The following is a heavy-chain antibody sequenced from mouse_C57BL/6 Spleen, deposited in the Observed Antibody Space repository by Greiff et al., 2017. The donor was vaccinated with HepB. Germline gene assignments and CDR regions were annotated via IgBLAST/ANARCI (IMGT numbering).Heavy chain of an antibody. CDR2: IDPSDSYT. Sequence: QVQLQQPGAELVKPGASVKLSCKASGYTFTSYWMQWVKQRPGQGLEWIGEIDPSDSYTNYNQKFKGKATLTVDTSSSTAYMQHSSLTSEDSAVYYCARATTVVEDWGQGTLVTVSA. CDR3: ARATTVVED. CDR1: GYTFTSYW. D-gene: IGHD1-1*01. V-gene: IGHV1-50*01. J-gene: IGHJ3*01.